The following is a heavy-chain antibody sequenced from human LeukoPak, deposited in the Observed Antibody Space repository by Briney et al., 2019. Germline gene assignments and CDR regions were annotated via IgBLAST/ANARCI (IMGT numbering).Heavy chain of an antibody. Sequence: PGGSLRLSCVASGFTFDHYRMNWVRQAPGKGLEWVSSISSSSSYIYYADSVKGRFTISRDNAKNSLYLQMNSLRAEDTAVYYCAIQTAAPLDYWGQGTLVTVSS. CDR1: GFTFDHYR. CDR2: ISSSSSYI. J-gene: IGHJ4*02. D-gene: IGHD6-13*01. CDR3: AIQTAAPLDY. V-gene: IGHV3-21*01.